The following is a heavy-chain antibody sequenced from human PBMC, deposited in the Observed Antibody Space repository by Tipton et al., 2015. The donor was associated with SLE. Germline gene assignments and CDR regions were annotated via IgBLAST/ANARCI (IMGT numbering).Heavy chain of an antibody. V-gene: IGHV4-61*02. Sequence: LRLSYTVSGGSISSGSYYWSWIRQPAGKGLEWIGRIYTSGSTNYNPSLKSRVTISVDTSKNQFSLKLSSVTAADTAVYYCARDLAYCSSTSCFDYFDYWGQGTLVTVSS. D-gene: IGHD2-2*01. CDR3: ARDLAYCSSTSCFDYFDY. CDR1: GGSISSGSYY. CDR2: IYTSGST. J-gene: IGHJ4*02.